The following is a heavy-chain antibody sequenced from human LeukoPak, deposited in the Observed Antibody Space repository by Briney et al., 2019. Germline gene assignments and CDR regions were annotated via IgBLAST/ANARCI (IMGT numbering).Heavy chain of an antibody. J-gene: IGHJ4*02. CDR3: ARVEGYCSSTSCYPDTNFDY. D-gene: IGHD2-2*01. V-gene: IGHV1-2*02. CDR1: GYTFTGYY. CDR2: INPNIGGT. Sequence: ASVKVSCKASGYTFTGYYMHWVRHAPGQGLEWMGWINPNIGGTNYAQNSQGRGTMTRDTTISTAYMVLSRLRSDDAAVYYCARVEGYCSSTSCYPDTNFDYWGQGTLVTVSS.